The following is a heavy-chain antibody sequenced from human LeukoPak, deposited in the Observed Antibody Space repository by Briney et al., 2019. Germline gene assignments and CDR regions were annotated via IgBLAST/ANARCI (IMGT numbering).Heavy chain of an antibody. V-gene: IGHV1-2*06. D-gene: IGHD3-3*01. CDR1: GNTFTGYY. CDR2: INPNSGGT. J-gene: IGHJ3*02. CDR3: AGFGVVIQDAFDI. Sequence: ASVKVSCKASGNTFTGYYMHWVRQAPGQGLEWMGRINPNSGGTNYAQKFQGRVTMTRDTFISTAYMELSRLRSDDTAVYYCAGFGVVIQDAFDIWGQGTLVTVSS.